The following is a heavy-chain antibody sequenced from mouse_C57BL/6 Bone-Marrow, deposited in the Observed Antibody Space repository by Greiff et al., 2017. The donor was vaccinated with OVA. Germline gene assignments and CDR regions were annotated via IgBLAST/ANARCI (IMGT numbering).Heavy chain of an antibody. J-gene: IGHJ4*01. CDR2: IHPNSGST. CDR3: ASQGLWYLYAMDY. D-gene: IGHD2-1*01. Sequence: QVQLQHPGAELVKPGASVKLSCKASGYTFTSYWMHWVKQRPGQGLEWIGMIHPNSGSTNYNEKFKSKATLTVDKSSSTAYMQLSSLTSEDSAVYYCASQGLWYLYAMDYWGQGTSVTVSS. CDR1: GYTFTSYW. V-gene: IGHV1-64*01.